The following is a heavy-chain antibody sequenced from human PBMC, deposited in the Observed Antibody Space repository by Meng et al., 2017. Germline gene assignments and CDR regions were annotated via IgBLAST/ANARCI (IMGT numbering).Heavy chain of an antibody. CDR2: INAGNSDT. Sequence: QVQLVQSGGEVKKTVASLMVSCKASGYPFTTYAIHWVHQAPRWMLEGMGWINAGNSDTKYSQKLQGSVTITRDTSASTVDMEVSTLISEDTSVYYCARAIAVSGTGRFYYWGQGTLVTVSS. D-gene: IGHD6-19*01. CDR3: ARAIAVSGTGRFYY. J-gene: IGHJ4*02. V-gene: IGHV1-3*01. CDR1: GYPFTTYA.